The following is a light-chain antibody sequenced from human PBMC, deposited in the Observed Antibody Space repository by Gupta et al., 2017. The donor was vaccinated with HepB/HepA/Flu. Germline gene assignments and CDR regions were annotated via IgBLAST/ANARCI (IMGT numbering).Light chain of an antibody. J-gene: IGLJ1*01. CDR3: AAWDDSLNGLYV. CDR2: NNN. Sequence: QSVLTQPPSASGTPGQRVTISCSGSSSNVGSYTVNWYQQLPGTAPKLLIYNNNQRPSGVPDRFSGSKSGTSASLALSGLQSEDEADYYCAAWDDSLNGLYVFGTGTKVTVL. CDR1: SSNVGSYT. V-gene: IGLV1-44*01.